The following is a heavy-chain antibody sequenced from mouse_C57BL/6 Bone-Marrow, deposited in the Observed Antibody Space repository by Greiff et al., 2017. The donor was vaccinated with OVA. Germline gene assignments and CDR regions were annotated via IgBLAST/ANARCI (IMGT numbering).Heavy chain of an antibody. CDR2: INSDGGST. CDR1: EYEFPSHD. CDR3: ARPSIVTTSRRFAS. J-gene: IGHJ3*01. V-gene: IGHV5-2*01. D-gene: IGHD2-5*01. Sequence: EVQLVESGGGLVQPGESLKLSCESNEYEFPSHDMSWVRKTPEKRLELVAAINSDGGSTYYPDTMERRFIISRDNTKKTLYLQMSSLMSDDTALYYCARPSIVTTSRRFASWGQGTLVTVSA.